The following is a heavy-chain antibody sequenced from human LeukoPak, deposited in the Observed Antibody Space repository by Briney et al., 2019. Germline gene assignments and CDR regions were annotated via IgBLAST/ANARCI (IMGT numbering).Heavy chain of an antibody. CDR3: AKDSGTVTLYYYSYGMDV. J-gene: IGHJ6*02. Sequence: PGGSLRLSCAASGFTFSSYAMSWVRQAPGKGLEWVSAISGSGGSTYYADSVKGRFTISRDNSKNTLYLQMNSLRAEDTAVYYCAKDSGTVTLYYYSYGMDVWGQGTTVTVSS. CDR2: ISGSGGST. V-gene: IGHV3-23*01. CDR1: GFTFSSYA. D-gene: IGHD4-17*01.